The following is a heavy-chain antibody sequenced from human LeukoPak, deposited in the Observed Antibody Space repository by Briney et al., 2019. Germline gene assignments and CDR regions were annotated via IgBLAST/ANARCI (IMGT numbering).Heavy chain of an antibody. CDR2: ISYDGSDQ. D-gene: IGHD3-9*01. J-gene: IGHJ6*02. V-gene: IGHV3-30*04. CDR1: GFTFSNYA. CDR3: ATDQRAHDILTGYRGVYYYGMDV. Sequence: PGGSLRLSCTASGFTFSNYAMHWVRQAPGKGLEWLSFISYDGSDQYNADSVKGRFTISRDNSKNTLYLQMDSLRAEDTAVYFCATDQRAHDILTGYRGVYYYGMDVWGQGTTVTVSS.